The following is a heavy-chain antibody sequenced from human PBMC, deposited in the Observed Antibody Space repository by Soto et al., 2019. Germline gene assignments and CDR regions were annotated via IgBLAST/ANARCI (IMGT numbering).Heavy chain of an antibody. CDR1: GFAISRGYY. CDR2: IYPSVSS. J-gene: IGHJ4*02. V-gene: IGHV4-38-2*02. CDR3: AREKVGTTFFDN. Sequence: SETLSLTCNVSGFAISRGYYWSWVRQPPGKGLEWIGSIYPSVSSYHNPSLESRLTLSIDTSKNQFTLKRASVTAADTALYYCAREKVGTTFFDNWGQGTQVTVSS. D-gene: IGHD1-1*01.